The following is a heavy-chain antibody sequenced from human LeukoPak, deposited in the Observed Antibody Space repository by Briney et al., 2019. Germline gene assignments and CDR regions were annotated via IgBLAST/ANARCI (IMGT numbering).Heavy chain of an antibody. CDR3: ARAGYGSYFLDYFDY. Sequence: PSETLSLTCTVSGGSISSGGYYWSWIRQPPGKGLEWIGYIYHSGSTYYNPSLKSRVTISVDRSKNQFSLKLSSVTAADTAVYYCARAGYGSYFLDYFDYWGQGTLVTVSS. CDR1: GGSISSGGYY. D-gene: IGHD1-26*01. CDR2: IYHSGST. J-gene: IGHJ4*02. V-gene: IGHV4-30-2*01.